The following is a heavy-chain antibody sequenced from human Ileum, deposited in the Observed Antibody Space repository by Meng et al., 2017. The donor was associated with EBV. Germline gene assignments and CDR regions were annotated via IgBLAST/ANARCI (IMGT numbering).Heavy chain of an antibody. CDR2: MSYSGST. D-gene: IGHD1-26*01. Sequence: RLHASGPVLVTPSEPLSLTCTLSRCSCRRSHSFWSWLRPPPGHGLAWIASMSYSGSTNYSPPLASRVTISVDTSKNQFSLTLSSVTAADTAVYYCAGDPHSGSPHWGQGPLVTVSS. V-gene: IGHV4-61*01. J-gene: IGHJ4*02. CDR3: AGDPHSGSPH. CDR1: RCSCRRSHSF.